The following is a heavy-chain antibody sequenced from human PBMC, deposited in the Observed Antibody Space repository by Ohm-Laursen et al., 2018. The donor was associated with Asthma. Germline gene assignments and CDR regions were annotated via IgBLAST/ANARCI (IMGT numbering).Heavy chain of an antibody. D-gene: IGHD2-15*01. CDR2: INPSGGST. J-gene: IGHJ6*02. V-gene: IGHV1-46*01. Sequence: ATVKISCKASGYTFTSYYMHWVRQAPGQGLEWMGIINPSGGSTSYAQKFQGRVTMTRDTSTSTVYMELSSLRSEDTAVYYCARAHSKLRDGMDVWGQGTTVTVSS. CDR3: ARAHSKLRDGMDV. CDR1: GYTFTSYY.